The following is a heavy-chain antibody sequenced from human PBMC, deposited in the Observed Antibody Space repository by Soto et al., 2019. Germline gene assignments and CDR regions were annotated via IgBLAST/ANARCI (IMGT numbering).Heavy chain of an antibody. J-gene: IGHJ3*02. Sequence: QVQLQESGPGLVKPSQTLSLTCSVSGVSISSCGYYWSWIRHDPGKGLEWIGYIYYTAHTISTASLKNRVAVSVDTSKNQVSLKLSSVTAADTAVYYCASGSQLARDALDIWGQGTMFTVSS. CDR1: GVSISSCGYY. D-gene: IGHD4-4*01. CDR3: ASGSQLARDALDI. CDR2: IYYTAHT. V-gene: IGHV4-31*03.